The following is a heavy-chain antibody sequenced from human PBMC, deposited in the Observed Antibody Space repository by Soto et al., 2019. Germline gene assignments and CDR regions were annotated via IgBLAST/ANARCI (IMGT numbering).Heavy chain of an antibody. Sequence: GSLRLSCAASGFTFGGSAMHWVRQASGKGLEWVGHIRSKTNSYATAYAESVKGRFTISRDDSMNTAYLQMNSLKTEDTAVYFCTRQTDAVQWLVVPTDYNFDYWGQGTLVTVSS. CDR1: GFTFGGSA. V-gene: IGHV3-73*01. D-gene: IGHD6-19*01. CDR2: IRSKTNSYAT. CDR3: TRQTDAVQWLVVPTDYNFDY. J-gene: IGHJ4*02.